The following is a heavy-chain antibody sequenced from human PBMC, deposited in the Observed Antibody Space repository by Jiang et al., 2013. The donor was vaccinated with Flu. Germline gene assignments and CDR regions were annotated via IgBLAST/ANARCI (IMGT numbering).Heavy chain of an antibody. CDR1: GGSFSGYY. D-gene: IGHD5-24*01. Sequence: LLKPSETLSLTCAVYGGSFSGYYWSWIRQPPGKGLEWIGEINHSGSTNYNPSLKSRVTISVDTSKNQFSPKLSSVTAADTAVYYCARYLFVEMATIGGSSEHYYGMDVWAKGPRSPSP. CDR3: ARYLFVEMATIGGSSEHYYGMDV. CDR2: INHSGST. J-gene: IGHJ6*02. V-gene: IGHV4-34*01.